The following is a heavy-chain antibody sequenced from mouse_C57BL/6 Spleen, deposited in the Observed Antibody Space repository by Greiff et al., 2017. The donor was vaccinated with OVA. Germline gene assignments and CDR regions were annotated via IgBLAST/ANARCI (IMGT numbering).Heavy chain of an antibody. CDR1: GYTFTSYW. CDR2: IDPSDSET. D-gene: IGHD1-1*01. V-gene: IGHV1-52*01. Sequence: QVQLKQPGAELVRPGSSVELSCKASGYTFTSYWMHWVKQRPIQGLEWIGNIDPSDSETHYNQKFKDKATLTVDKSSSTAYMQLSSLTSEDSAVYYCATGYYGSSPFAYWGQGTLVTVSA. CDR3: ATGYYGSSPFAY. J-gene: IGHJ3*01.